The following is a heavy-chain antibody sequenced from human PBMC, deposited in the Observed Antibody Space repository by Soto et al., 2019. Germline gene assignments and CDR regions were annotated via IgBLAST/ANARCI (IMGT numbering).Heavy chain of an antibody. Sequence: EVQLVESGGGLVQPGGSLRLSGAASGFTFSSYAMHWVHQAPGKGLEYVSAISSNGGSTYYANSVKGRFTISRDNSKNTLYLQMGSLRAEDMAVYYCAAALYSSSWYVADWYFDLWGRGTLVTVSS. V-gene: IGHV3-64*01. J-gene: IGHJ2*01. D-gene: IGHD6-13*01. CDR1: GFTFSSYA. CDR2: ISSNGGST. CDR3: AAALYSSSWYVADWYFDL.